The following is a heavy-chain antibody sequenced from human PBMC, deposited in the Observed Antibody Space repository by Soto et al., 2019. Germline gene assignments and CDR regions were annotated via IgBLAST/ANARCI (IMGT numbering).Heavy chain of an antibody. CDR2: IIPIFGTA. J-gene: IGHJ3*02. Sequence: ASVKVSCKASGGTFSSYAISWVRQAPGQGLEWMGGIIPIFGTANYAQKFQGRVTITADESTSTAYRELSSLRSEDTAVYYCARVSLGVGAVAGPPGAFDIWG. D-gene: IGHD6-19*01. CDR1: GGTFSSYA. CDR3: ARVSLGVGAVAGPPGAFDI. V-gene: IGHV1-69*13.